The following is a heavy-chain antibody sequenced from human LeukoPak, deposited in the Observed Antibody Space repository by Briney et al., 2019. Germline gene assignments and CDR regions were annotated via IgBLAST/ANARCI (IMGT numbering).Heavy chain of an antibody. CDR3: ASQYYYGSGSYPFDY. J-gene: IGHJ4*02. D-gene: IGHD3-10*01. Sequence: SETLSLTCTVSGGSISSYYWNWIRQPPGKGLEWIGYIYYSGTTNYNPSLKSRVTISVDTSKNQFSLKLSSVTAADTAVYYCASQYYYGSGSYPFDYWGQGTLVTVSS. CDR1: GGSISSYY. CDR2: IYYSGTT. V-gene: IGHV4-59*08.